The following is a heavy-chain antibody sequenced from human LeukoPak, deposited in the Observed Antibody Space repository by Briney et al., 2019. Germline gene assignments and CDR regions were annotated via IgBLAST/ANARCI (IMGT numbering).Heavy chain of an antibody. CDR1: GGTFSSYA. CDR2: IIPIFGTA. J-gene: IGHJ4*02. Sequence: GASVKVSCKASGGTFSSYAISWVRQAPGQGLEWMGGIIPIFGTANYAQKFQGRITITADESTSTAYMELSSLRSEDTAVYYCARAKASGYSNYVTPLTLDFWGQGTLVTVSS. V-gene: IGHV1-69*13. CDR3: ARAKASGYSNYVTPLTLDF. D-gene: IGHD4-11*01.